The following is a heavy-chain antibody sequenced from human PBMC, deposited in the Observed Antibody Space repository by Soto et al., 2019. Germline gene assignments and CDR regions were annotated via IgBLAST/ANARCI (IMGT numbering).Heavy chain of an antibody. J-gene: IGHJ6*02. Sequence: SETLSLTCAVSGGSISSGGYSWSWSRQPPGKGLEWIGYIYHSGSTYYNPSLKSRVTISVDRSKNQFSLKLSSVTAADTAVYYCARVPDVWGQGSTVTVSS. CDR1: GGSISSGGYS. V-gene: IGHV4-30-2*01. CDR3: ARVPDV. CDR2: IYHSGST.